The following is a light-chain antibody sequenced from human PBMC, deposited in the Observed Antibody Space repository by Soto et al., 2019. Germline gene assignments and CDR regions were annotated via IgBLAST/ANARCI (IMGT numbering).Light chain of an antibody. CDR1: QNIYSN. Sequence: EIVLTQSPGTLSLSPGERATLSCRASQNIYSNIAWYQQRPGQAPRLLIYRASTRATGIPARFSGSGSGTDFTLAISSLEPEDFAVYYCQQRSNWPAWTFGQGTKVDIK. CDR2: RAS. V-gene: IGKV3-11*01. CDR3: QQRSNWPAWT. J-gene: IGKJ1*01.